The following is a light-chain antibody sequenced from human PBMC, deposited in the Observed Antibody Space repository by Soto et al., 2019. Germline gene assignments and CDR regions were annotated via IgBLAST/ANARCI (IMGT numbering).Light chain of an antibody. CDR1: SSDVGGYNH. Sequence: GLTQPASVSGSPGQSITISCTGTSSDVGGYNHVSWYHHHPGKAPKLLIYDDSHRPSGVSNRFSGSKSGNTASLTISGLQAEDEADYYCSSYTSNSHYVFGTGTKVTVL. CDR3: SSYTSNSHYV. V-gene: IGLV2-14*03. J-gene: IGLJ1*01. CDR2: DDS.